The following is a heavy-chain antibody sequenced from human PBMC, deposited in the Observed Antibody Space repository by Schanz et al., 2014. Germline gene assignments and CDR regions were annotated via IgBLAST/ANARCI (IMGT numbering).Heavy chain of an antibody. CDR2: INVGNGNM. CDR1: RSTFSSYT. J-gene: IGHJ3*02. V-gene: IGHV1-3*01. D-gene: IGHD2-2*01. CDR3: ARGTMPGTFDI. Sequence: QVQLVQSGAEVKKPGSSVKVSCKASRSTFSSYTISWVRQAPGQGLEWMGWINVGNGNMKYSQKFQGRVTITRDTSASTAYMELTSLRYEDTALYYCARGTMPGTFDIWGQGTMVTVSS.